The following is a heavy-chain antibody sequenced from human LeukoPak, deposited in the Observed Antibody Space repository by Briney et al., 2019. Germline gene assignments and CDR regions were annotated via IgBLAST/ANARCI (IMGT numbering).Heavy chain of an antibody. V-gene: IGHV1-69*13. D-gene: IGHD3-3*01. Sequence: GASVKVSCKASGGTFSSYAISWVRQAPGQGLEWMGGIIPVFGTANYAQKFQGRVTITADESTSTAYMELSSLRSEDTAVYYCAREKSLGDFWSGYSEYRGQGTLVTVSS. CDR2: IIPVFGTA. J-gene: IGHJ4*02. CDR3: AREKSLGDFWSGYSEY. CDR1: GGTFSSYA.